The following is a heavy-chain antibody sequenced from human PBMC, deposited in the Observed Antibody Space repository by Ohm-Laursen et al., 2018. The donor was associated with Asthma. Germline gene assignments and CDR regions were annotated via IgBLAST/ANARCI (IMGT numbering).Heavy chain of an antibody. D-gene: IGHD3-3*01. CDR3: ARDVMEWYLPAFDF. V-gene: IGHV3-30*03. CDR1: GFTFSSYG. J-gene: IGHJ4*02. Sequence: SLRLSFAASGFTFSSYGMHWVRQAPGKGLEWVAVGGSYYDGGLKYYAASVNGRFTVSRDDSKNTLYLQMNSLRPDDTAVYYCARDVMEWYLPAFDFWGQGTLVTVSS. CDR2: GGSYYDGGLK.